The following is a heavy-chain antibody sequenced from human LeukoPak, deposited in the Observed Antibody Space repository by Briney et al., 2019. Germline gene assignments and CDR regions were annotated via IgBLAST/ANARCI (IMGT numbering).Heavy chain of an antibody. Sequence: SETLSLTCTVSGGSISSGDYYWSWIRQPPGKGLEWIAYMYYSGSTYYNPSLKSRVTMSADTSKNQLSLRLSSVTAADTAVYYCARPHYYDSRIDPWGQGILVTVSS. D-gene: IGHD3-22*01. CDR2: MYYSGST. V-gene: IGHV4-30-4*01. CDR1: GGSISSGDYY. CDR3: ARPHYYDSRIDP. J-gene: IGHJ5*02.